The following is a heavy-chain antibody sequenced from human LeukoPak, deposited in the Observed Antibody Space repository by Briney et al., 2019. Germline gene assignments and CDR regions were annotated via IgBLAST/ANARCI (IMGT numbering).Heavy chain of an antibody. V-gene: IGHV5-51*01. CDR1: GYSFTSYW. J-gene: IGHJ4*02. Sequence: GESLKISCKGSGYSFTSYWIGWVRQMPGKGLEWMGIIYPGDSDTRYSPSSQGQVTISADKSISTAYLQWSSLKASDTAMYYCARLDSSGWYVYPKSIDYWGQGTLVTVSS. D-gene: IGHD6-19*01. CDR2: IYPGDSDT. CDR3: ARLDSSGWYVYPKSIDY.